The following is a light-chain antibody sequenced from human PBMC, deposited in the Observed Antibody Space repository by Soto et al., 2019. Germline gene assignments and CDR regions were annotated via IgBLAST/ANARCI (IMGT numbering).Light chain of an antibody. CDR1: QDIRNY. J-gene: IGKJ3*01. V-gene: IGKV1-33*01. CDR2: DAS. Sequence: DIQMTQSPSSLSASVGDRVTITCQASQDIRNYLNRYQQKPGKAPKLLIYDASNLETGVPSRFSGSASGTDFTFTISSLQPEDIATYYCQQYDNLPPFTFGPGTKVDIK. CDR3: QQYDNLPPFT.